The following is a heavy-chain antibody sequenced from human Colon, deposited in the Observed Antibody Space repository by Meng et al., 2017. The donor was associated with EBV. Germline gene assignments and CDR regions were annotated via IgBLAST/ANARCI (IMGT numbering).Heavy chain of an antibody. Sequence: VQVREAGPGLVKPSATLSLTCSVSAGSVSSETYYWNWIRQPPGKALEWIGYVSYSGGTNYNPSLKNRVTISVDTSKNQVSLRLSSVTAADTAVFYCARAVGPDCSSTSCPFDYWGQGTLVTVSS. D-gene: IGHD2-2*01. CDR3: ARAVGPDCSSTSCPFDY. CDR1: AGSVSSETYY. V-gene: IGHV4-61*01. J-gene: IGHJ4*02. CDR2: VSYSGGT.